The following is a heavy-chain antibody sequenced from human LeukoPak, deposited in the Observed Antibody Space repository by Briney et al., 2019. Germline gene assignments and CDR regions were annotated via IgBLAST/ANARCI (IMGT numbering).Heavy chain of an antibody. CDR3: ARRSCSTTTCYSWPAQYYYMDV. CDR2: ISGSGGSA. V-gene: IGHV3-23*01. CDR1: GFIFSSYA. D-gene: IGHD2-2*01. Sequence: GGSLRLSCAASGFIFSSYAMSWVRQAPGKGLEWVSGISGSGGSANYADSVKGRFTISRDNSKNTVYLQMSSLRAEDTALYYCARRSCSTTTCYSWPAQYYYMDVWGKGTSVTVSS. J-gene: IGHJ6*03.